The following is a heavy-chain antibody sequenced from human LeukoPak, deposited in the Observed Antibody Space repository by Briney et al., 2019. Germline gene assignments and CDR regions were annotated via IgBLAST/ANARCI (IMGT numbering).Heavy chain of an antibody. CDR3: AKDPRYCSGGSCYRWFDP. CDR2: ISGSGGST. D-gene: IGHD2-15*01. Sequence: GGSLRLSCAASGFTFSSYAMSWVRQAPGKGLEWVSAISGSGGSTYYAASVKGRFTISRDNSKNTLYLQMNSLRAEDTAVYYCAKDPRYCSGGSCYRWFDPWGQGTLVTVSS. V-gene: IGHV3-23*01. J-gene: IGHJ5*02. CDR1: GFTFSSYA.